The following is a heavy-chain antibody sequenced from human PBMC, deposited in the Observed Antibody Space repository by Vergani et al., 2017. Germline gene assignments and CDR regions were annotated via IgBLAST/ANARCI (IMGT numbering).Heavy chain of an antibody. J-gene: IGHJ6*02. CDR2: ISAYNGNT. CDR1: GYTFTSYG. D-gene: IGHD3-10*01. Sequence: QVQLVQSGAEVKKPGASVKVSCKASGYTFTSYGISWVRQAPGQGLEWKGWISAYNGNTNYAQKLQGRVTMTTDTSTSTAYMELRSLRSDDTAVYYCARDITMVRGVNIGVGCYYGMDVWGQGTTVTVSS. V-gene: IGHV1-18*04. CDR3: ARDITMVRGVNIGVGCYYGMDV.